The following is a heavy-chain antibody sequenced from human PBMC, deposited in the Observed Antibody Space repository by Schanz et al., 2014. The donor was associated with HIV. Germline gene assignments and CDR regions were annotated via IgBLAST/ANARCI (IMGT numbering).Heavy chain of an antibody. CDR3: ARDANVVLDV. D-gene: IGHD2-8*01. V-gene: IGHV1-2*02. J-gene: IGHJ6*02. Sequence: QVQLVQSGAEVKEPGASVKVSCKPYGHIFTGYLMHWVRQAPGQGLEWMGWINPNSGATDSAQKFQGRVTMTRDTSISTAFMEPSSLRADATAVYYCARDANVVLDVWGQGTTVTVSS. CDR2: INPNSGAT. CDR1: GHIFTGYL.